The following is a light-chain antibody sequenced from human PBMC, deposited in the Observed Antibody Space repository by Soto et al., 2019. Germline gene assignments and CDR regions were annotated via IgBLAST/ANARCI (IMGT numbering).Light chain of an antibody. CDR3: SSYTSSSTPYA. CDR2: DVT. J-gene: IGLJ1*01. V-gene: IGLV2-14*01. Sequence: VLTQPASVSGSPGQSITISCTGTSSDVGGYNYVSWYQQHPVKAPKLVIYDVTNRPSGVSVRFSGSKSGNTASLTISGLQAEDEADYYCSSYTSSSTPYAFGTGTKVTVL. CDR1: SSDVGGYNY.